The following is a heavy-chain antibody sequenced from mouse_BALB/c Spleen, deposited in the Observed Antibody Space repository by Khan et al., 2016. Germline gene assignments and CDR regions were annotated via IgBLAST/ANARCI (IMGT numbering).Heavy chain of an antibody. D-gene: IGHD2-1*01. V-gene: IGHV2-4-1*01. Sequence: QVQLQQSGPGLVQPSQSLSITCTVSGFSLTTFGVHWVRQSPGKGLEWLGVIWNGGNTDYNAAFISRLSINKDNAKSQVFLKMNSLQADDTAIYYCARRGGYYGNYGFAYWGQGTLVTVSA. CDR2: IWNGGNT. CDR1: GFSLTTFG. J-gene: IGHJ3*01. CDR3: ARRGGYYGNYGFAY.